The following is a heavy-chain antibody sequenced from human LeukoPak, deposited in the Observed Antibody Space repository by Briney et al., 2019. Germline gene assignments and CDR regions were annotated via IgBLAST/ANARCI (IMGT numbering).Heavy chain of an antibody. CDR2: ISDSGST. CDR3: ARVFRGAVTSNWFDP. V-gene: IGHV4-59*01. J-gene: IGHJ5*02. D-gene: IGHD4-17*01. Sequence: SETLSLTCTVSGGSINGYYWTWIRQPPGKGLEWIGYISDSGSTNYSPSLKSRVTMSVDSSNTEFSLRLNSVTAVDTAVYYCARVFRGAVTSNWFDPWGQGTLVTVSS. CDR1: GGSINGYY.